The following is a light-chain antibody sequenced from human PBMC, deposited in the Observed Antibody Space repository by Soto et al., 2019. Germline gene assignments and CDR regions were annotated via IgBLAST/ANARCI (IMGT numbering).Light chain of an antibody. Sequence: QSALTQPPSASGSFVQSVTISCTGTSSDVGGYNYVSWYQQHPGKAPKLMIYEVSERPSGVPDRLSGSKSGNTASLTVSGLQADDEADYYCSSYSGTNYHYVFGTGTKVTVL. CDR3: SSYSGTNYHYV. J-gene: IGLJ1*01. V-gene: IGLV2-8*01. CDR2: EVS. CDR1: SSDVGGYNY.